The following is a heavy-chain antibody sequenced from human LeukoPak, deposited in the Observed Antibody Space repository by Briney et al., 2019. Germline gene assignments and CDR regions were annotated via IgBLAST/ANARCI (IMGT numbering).Heavy chain of an antibody. CDR3: AREHIAVREVRGSWFDP. CDR1: GGSFSGYY. Sequence: SETLSLTCAVYGGSFSGYYWSWIRQPPGKGLEWIGEINHSGSTNYNPSLKSRVTISVDTSKNQFSLKLSSLTAADTAVYYCAREHIAVREVRGSWFDPWGQGTLVTVSS. CDR2: INHSGST. D-gene: IGHD6-19*01. V-gene: IGHV4-34*01. J-gene: IGHJ5*02.